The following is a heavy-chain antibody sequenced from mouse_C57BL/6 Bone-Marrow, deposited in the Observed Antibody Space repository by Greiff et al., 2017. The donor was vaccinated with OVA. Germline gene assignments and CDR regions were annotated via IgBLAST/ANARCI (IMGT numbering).Heavy chain of an antibody. CDR3: ARDRYGNSYFDY. Sequence: EVQLMESGGGLVKPGGSLKLSCAASGFTFSSYAMSWVRQTPEKRLEWVATISDGGSYTYYPDNVKGRFTISRDNAKNNLYLQMSHLKSEDTAMYYCARDRYGNSYFDYWGQGTTLTVSS. CDR1: GFTFSSYA. J-gene: IGHJ2*01. D-gene: IGHD2-1*01. CDR2: ISDGGSYT. V-gene: IGHV5-4*01.